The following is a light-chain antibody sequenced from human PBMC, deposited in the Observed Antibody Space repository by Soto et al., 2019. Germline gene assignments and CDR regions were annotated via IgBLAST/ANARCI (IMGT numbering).Light chain of an antibody. CDR2: EVS. CDR3: CSYAGSTTRVQ. CDR1: SSDVDTYKY. Sequence: QSALTQPASVSGSPGQSITISCTGTSSDVDTYKYVSWYQQHPGKAPKLMIYEVSYRPSGVSDRFSGSKSGNTASLTISGLQAEDRADYYCCSYAGSTTRVQFGGGTKLTVL. V-gene: IGLV2-14*01. J-gene: IGLJ2*01.